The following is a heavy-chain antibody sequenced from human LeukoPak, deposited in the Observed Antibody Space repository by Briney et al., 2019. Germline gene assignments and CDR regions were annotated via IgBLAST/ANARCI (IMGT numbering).Heavy chain of an antibody. V-gene: IGHV1-46*01. CDR1: GYTFTGYY. J-gene: IGHJ3*02. D-gene: IGHD3-3*01. CDR3: ARVSSRIAIFGVVSGAFDI. CDR2: INPSGGST. Sequence: ASVKVSCKASGYTFTGYYMHWVRQAPGQGLEWMGIINPSGGSTSYAQKFQGRVTMTRDMSTSTVYMELSSLRSEDTAVYYCARVSSRIAIFGVVSGAFDIWGQGTMVTVSS.